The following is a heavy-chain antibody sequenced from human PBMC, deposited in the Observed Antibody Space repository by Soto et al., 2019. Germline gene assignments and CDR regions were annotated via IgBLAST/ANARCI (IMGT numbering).Heavy chain of an antibody. D-gene: IGHD3-10*01. CDR3: ARGRYYGSGSYFLG. CDR1: GGSFSGYY. J-gene: IGHJ4*02. V-gene: IGHV4-34*01. Sequence: QVQLQQWGAGLLKPSETLSLTCAVYGGSFSGYYWSWIRQPPGKGLEWIGEINHSGSTNYNPSLKSRVTISVDTSKNQCSLKLSSVTAADTAVYYCARGRYYGSGSYFLGWGQGTLVTVSS. CDR2: INHSGST.